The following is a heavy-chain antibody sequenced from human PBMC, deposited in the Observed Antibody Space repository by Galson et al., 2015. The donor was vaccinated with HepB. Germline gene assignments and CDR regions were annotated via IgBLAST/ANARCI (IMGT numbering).Heavy chain of an antibody. V-gene: IGHV3-7*01. CDR3: ARGHYGMDV. CDR1: GFTFSSYS. J-gene: IGHJ6*02. CDR2: INQDESQK. Sequence: SLRLSCAASGFTFSSYSMNWVRQAPGKGLEWVANINQDESQKYYVDPVKGRFTISRDNAQNSLYLQMNGLRAEDTAVYYCARGHYGMDVWGQGTTVTVSS.